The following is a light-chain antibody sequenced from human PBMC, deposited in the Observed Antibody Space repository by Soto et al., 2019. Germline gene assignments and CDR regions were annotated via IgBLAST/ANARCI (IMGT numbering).Light chain of an antibody. CDR3: QQYDNLPLT. CDR1: QDISNY. CDR2: DAS. Sequence: DIQMTQYPYSLSASVGDRVTITCQASQDISNYLNWYQQKPGKDPKLLIYDASNLETGVPSRFSGSGSGTDFTFTISSLQPEDIATYYCQQYDNLPLTFGGGTKVEIK. V-gene: IGKV1-33*01. J-gene: IGKJ4*01.